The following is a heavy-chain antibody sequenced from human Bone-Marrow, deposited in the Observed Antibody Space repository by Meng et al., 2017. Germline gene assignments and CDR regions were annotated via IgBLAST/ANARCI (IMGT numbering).Heavy chain of an antibody. CDR1: GGTFSSYA. D-gene: IGHD6-13*01. CDR2: IIPIFGTA. V-gene: IGHV1-69*13. Sequence: SVKVSCKASGGTFSSYAISWVRQAPGQGLEWMGGIIPIFGTANYAQKFQGRVTITADESTSTAYMELSSLRSEDTAVYYCASPRAQQPTAYYYYYGMDVWGQGTTVTVSS. J-gene: IGHJ6*02. CDR3: ASPRAQQPTAYYYYYGMDV.